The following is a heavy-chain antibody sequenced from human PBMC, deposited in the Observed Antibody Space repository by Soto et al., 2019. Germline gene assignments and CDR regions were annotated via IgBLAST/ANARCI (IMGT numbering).Heavy chain of an antibody. V-gene: IGHV3-23*01. J-gene: IGHJ6*02. CDR1: GFTFSSYA. D-gene: IGHD2-2*01. Sequence: GGSLRLPCAASGFTFSSYAMSWVRQTPGKGLEWVSAISGSGGSTYYADSVKGRFTISRDNSKNTLYLQMNSLRAEDTAVYYCAKWTDMVVVPAASMDVWGQGTTVTVSS. CDR3: AKWTDMVVVPAASMDV. CDR2: ISGSGGST.